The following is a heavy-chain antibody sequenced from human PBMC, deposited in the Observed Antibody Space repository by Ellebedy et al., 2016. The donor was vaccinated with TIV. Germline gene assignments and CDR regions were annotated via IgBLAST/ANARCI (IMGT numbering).Heavy chain of an antibody. CDR2: IYYHGRT. J-gene: IGHJ4*02. CDR1: GGSISSSHYY. V-gene: IGHV4-39*07. D-gene: IGHD2-21*01. Sequence: SETLSLXXTVSGGSISSSHYYGGWIRQPPGKGLEWIATIYYHGRTDYNPSLKSRVTISLDTSKNKFSLRLTSVTAADTAVYYCASPSGDRYGGFDYWGQGTLVTVSS. CDR3: ASPSGDRYGGFDY.